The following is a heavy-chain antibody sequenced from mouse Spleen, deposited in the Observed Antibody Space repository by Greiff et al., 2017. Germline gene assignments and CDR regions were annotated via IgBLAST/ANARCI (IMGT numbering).Heavy chain of an antibody. D-gene: IGHD2-3*01. CDR2: ISDGGSYT. V-gene: IGHV5-4*03. CDR1: GFTFSSYA. CDR3: ARGGDGYYSWFAY. Sequence: EVKLVESGGGLVKPGGSLKLSCAASGFTFSSYAMSWVRQTPEKRLEWVATISDGGSYTYYPDNVKGRFTISRDNAKNNLYLQMSHLKSEDTAMYYCARGGDGYYSWFAYWGQGTLVTVSA. J-gene: IGHJ3*01.